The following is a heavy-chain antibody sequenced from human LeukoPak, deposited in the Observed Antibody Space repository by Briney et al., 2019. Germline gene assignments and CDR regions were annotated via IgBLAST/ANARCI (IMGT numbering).Heavy chain of an antibody. CDR3: ASGRQLGY. CDR2: IKEDGSEK. Sequence: GGSLRFSCAAPGFNVSNNCMSWFRQAPGKGLEWVANIKEDGSEKYYVDSVKGRFTISRDNARNSLYLQMNSLRAEDTAVYYCASGRQLGYWGQGTLVTVSS. CDR1: GFNVSNNC. V-gene: IGHV3-7*01. J-gene: IGHJ4*02. D-gene: IGHD6-13*01.